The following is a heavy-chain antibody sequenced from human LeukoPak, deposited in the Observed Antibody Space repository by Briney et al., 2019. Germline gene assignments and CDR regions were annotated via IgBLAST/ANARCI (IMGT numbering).Heavy chain of an antibody. V-gene: IGHV4-38-2*02. Sequence: PSETPSLTCTVSGYFISSGYYWGWIRPSPGKGLEWIGTMFHSGNTYYNPSLNSRVTLSVDTSKNQFSLELNSVTAADTAVYYCAKVGYCDAGPCYFDSWGQGTLVTVSS. CDR1: GYFISSGYY. D-gene: IGHD2-15*01. CDR3: AKVGYCDAGPCYFDS. J-gene: IGHJ4*02. CDR2: MFHSGNT.